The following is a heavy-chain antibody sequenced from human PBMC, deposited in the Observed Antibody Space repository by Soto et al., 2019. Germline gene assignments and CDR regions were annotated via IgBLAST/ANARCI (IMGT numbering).Heavy chain of an antibody. CDR1: GGTFSRYS. V-gene: IGHV1-69*13. D-gene: IGHD6-19*01. CDR2: IIPIFGIA. J-gene: IGHJ6*04. Sequence: SVKVSCKASGGTFSRYSITWVRQAPGHGLEWIGRIIPIFGIASYAQKFQGRVTITADESTSTAYMELSRLRSDDTAVYYCARDWAGTKAGYYYKYGMDGWGKGTTVTVAS. CDR3: ARDWAGTKAGYYYKYGMDG.